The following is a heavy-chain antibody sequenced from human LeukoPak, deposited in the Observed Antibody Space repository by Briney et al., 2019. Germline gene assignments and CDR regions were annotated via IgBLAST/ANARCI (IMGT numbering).Heavy chain of an antibody. CDR2: IRQDGGEK. CDR1: GFTFTNYW. Sequence: PGGSLRLSCAGSGFTFTNYWMTWVRQVPGKGLEWVANIRQDGGEKYYEDSVKGRFTISRDNAKNSLCLQMDSLRAEDTAVYYCASDRTYDISGYRFDLWGQGTLVTVSS. D-gene: IGHD3-22*01. J-gene: IGHJ4*02. CDR3: ASDRTYDISGYRFDL. V-gene: IGHV3-7*01.